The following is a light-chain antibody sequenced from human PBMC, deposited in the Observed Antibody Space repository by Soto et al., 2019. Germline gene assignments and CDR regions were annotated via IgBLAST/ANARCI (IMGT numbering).Light chain of an antibody. Sequence: DNVLTQSPDTLSLSPGERATLSCRASQSVSTYLAWYQQKPGQGPRLLIYDASNRATGIPDRFSGSGSGTDFTLTISRLEPEDFALFYCQYHGSSPITFGQGTRLENK. CDR1: QSVSTY. V-gene: IGKV3-11*01. J-gene: IGKJ5*01. CDR2: DAS. CDR3: QYHGSSPIT.